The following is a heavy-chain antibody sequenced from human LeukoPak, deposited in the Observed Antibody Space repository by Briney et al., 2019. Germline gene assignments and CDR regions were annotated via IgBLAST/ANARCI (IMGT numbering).Heavy chain of an antibody. CDR1: GGSISSHY. V-gene: IGHV4-59*11. Sequence: SETLSLTCTVSGGSISSHYWSWIRQPPGKGLEWIGYIYHTWGANYNPSLKSRVTISVDTSKNQFSLKLSSVTAADTAVYYCARARRWNAAVEGWWFDPWGQGTLVTVSS. D-gene: IGHD1-1*01. CDR2: IYHTWGA. J-gene: IGHJ5*02. CDR3: ARARRWNAAVEGWWFDP.